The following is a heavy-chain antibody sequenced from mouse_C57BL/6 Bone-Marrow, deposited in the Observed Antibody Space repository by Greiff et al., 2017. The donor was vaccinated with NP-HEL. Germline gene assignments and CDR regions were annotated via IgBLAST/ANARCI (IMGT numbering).Heavy chain of an antibody. CDR2: IDPSDSYT. D-gene: IGHD2-14*01. J-gene: IGHJ3*01. V-gene: IGHV1-69*01. Sequence: QVQLQQSGAELVMPGASVKLSCKASGYTFTSYWMHWVKQRPGQGLEWIGEIDPSDSYTNYNQKFKGKSTLTVDKSSSTAYMQLSSLTSEDSAVYYCARGRYTPTFAYWGQGTLVTVSA. CDR1: GYTFTSYW. CDR3: ARGRYTPTFAY.